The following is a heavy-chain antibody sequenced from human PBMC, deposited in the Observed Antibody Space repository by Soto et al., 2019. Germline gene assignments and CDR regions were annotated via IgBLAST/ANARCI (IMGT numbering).Heavy chain of an antibody. D-gene: IGHD3-22*01. Sequence: PSETLSLTCTVSGGSISSYYWSWIRQPPGKGLEWIGYIYYSGSTNYNPSLKSRVTISLDTSKNQFSLKLSSVTAADTAVYYCARVHDYDSSGPTPYWYYGMDVWGQGTTVTVSS. V-gene: IGHV4-59*01. CDR1: GGSISSYY. CDR2: IYYSGST. J-gene: IGHJ6*02. CDR3: ARVHDYDSSGPTPYWYYGMDV.